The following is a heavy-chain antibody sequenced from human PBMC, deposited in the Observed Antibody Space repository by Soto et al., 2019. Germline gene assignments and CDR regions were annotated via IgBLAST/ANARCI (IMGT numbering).Heavy chain of an antibody. V-gene: IGHV2-26*01. CDR1: GFSLSNGKVG. D-gene: IGHD6-19*01. CDR3: ARILFGRSVAGGYFYMDV. Sequence: SGPTLVNPTENLTLTCTVSGFSLSNGKVGVSWIRQPPGKALEWLAHIFSNDEKSYRTSLKSRLTISEDTSKSQVVLTMTNVYPVDTATYYCARILFGRSVAGGYFYMDVWGKGTTVTVSS. CDR2: IFSNDEK. J-gene: IGHJ6*03.